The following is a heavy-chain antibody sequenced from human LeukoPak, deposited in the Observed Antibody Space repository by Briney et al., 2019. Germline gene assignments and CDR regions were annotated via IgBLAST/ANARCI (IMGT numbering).Heavy chain of an antibody. J-gene: IGHJ4*02. CDR2: LSSDGRDP. CDR3: SRGVYEEDVNY. Sequence: GGSLRLSCAASGFTFSNYWMHWVRQAPGKGLVWVSRLSSDGRDPSYADSVKGRFTISRDDAKNTLYMQMNSLRVEDTAVYYCSRGVYEEDVNYWGQGTLVTVSS. D-gene: IGHD6-13*01. CDR1: GFTFSNYW. V-gene: IGHV3-74*01.